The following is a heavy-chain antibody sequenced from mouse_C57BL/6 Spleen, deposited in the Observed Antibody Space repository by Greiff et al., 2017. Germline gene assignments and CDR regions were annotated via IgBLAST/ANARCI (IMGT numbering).Heavy chain of an antibody. CDR3: ARSVNDYDGYAMDY. J-gene: IGHJ4*01. V-gene: IGHV1-82*01. Sequence: QVQLKESGPELVKPGASVKISCKASGYAFSSSWMNWVKQRPGKGLEWIGRIYPGDGDTNYNGKFKGKATLTADKSSSPAYMQLSSLTSEDSAVXFCARSVNDYDGYAMDYWGQGTSVTVSS. CDR1: GYAFSSSW. D-gene: IGHD2-4*01. CDR2: IYPGDGDT.